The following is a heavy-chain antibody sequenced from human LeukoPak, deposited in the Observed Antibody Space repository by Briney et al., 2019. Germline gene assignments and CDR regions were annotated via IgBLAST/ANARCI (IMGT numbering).Heavy chain of an antibody. V-gene: IGHV3-64D*09. CDR1: GFTFSNYN. Sequence: GGSLRLSCSASGFTFSNYNMHWVRQSPGKGLEHVSIIGDTGGTTRYADSVKGRFRVSRDNSKNTLYLQMSSLRPDDTDIYYCVKDFTYTFDYWGQGTLVTVSS. D-gene: IGHD3-16*01. CDR2: IGDTGGTT. J-gene: IGHJ4*02. CDR3: VKDFTYTFDY.